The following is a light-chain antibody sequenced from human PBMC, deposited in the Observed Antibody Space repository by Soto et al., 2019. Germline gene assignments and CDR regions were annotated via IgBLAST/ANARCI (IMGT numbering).Light chain of an antibody. V-gene: IGKV2-28*01. CDR1: QSLLYSNGYNF. Sequence: DIVMTQSPLSLPVNLGEPASISCRSSQSLLYSNGYNFLDWYLQKPGQSPQLLIYLGSSRASGVPDRFSSSGSDTDFTLKISRVEAEDVGVYYCMQPLQPPVTFGQGTKLEIK. J-gene: IGKJ2*01. CDR3: MQPLQPPVT. CDR2: LGS.